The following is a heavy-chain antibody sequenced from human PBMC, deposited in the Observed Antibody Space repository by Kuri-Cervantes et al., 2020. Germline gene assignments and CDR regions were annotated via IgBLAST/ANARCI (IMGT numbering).Heavy chain of an antibody. CDR1: GYTFTSYG. CDR2: ISAYNGNT. V-gene: IGHV1-18*01. Sequence: ASVKVSCKASGYTFTSYGISWVRQAPGQGLEWMGWISAYNGNTNYAQKLQGRVTMTRDTSISTVYMELSRLRSDDTAVYYCANSRSHTTMTTWGQGTLVTVSS. CDR3: ANSRSHTTMTT. J-gene: IGHJ5*02. D-gene: IGHD5-18*01.